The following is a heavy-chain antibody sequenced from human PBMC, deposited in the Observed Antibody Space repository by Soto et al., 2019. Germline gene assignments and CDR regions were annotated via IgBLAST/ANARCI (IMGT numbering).Heavy chain of an antibody. J-gene: IGHJ5*02. D-gene: IGHD5-18*01. Sequence: PSETLSLTCSVSGDSINSGDYYWTWMRQAPGKGLQWVGHVYFSGSTNYNPSLKSRVTISLDTSKNQFSLKLRSLTAGDTAVYYCARVPVDTYMIYWSDPWGQGTLVTVSS. CDR1: GDSINSGDYY. CDR3: ARVPVDTYMIYWSDP. CDR2: VYFSGST. V-gene: IGHV4-61*08.